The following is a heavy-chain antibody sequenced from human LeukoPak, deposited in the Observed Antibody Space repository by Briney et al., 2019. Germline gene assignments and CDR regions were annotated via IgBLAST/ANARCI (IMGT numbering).Heavy chain of an antibody. CDR3: SGGIHYYYYGMDV. V-gene: IGHV3-53*01. CDR2: IYSGGST. CDR1: GCTVINNY. Sequence: GGSLRLSCAASGCTVINNYMTWVRQAPGKGLEWVSVIYSGGSTYYADSVKGRFIISRDYSMNTVYLQMNSLRAEDTAVYYCSGGIHYYYYGMDVWGQGTTVTVSS. J-gene: IGHJ6*02. D-gene: IGHD2-15*01.